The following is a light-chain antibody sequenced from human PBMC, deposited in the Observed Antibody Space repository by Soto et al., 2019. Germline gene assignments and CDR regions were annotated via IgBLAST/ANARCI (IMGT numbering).Light chain of an antibody. CDR1: QSVSSSY. CDR3: QQHGSSPIT. J-gene: IGKJ5*01. Sequence: EIVLTQSPATLSLSPGERATLSCRASQSVSSSYLAWYQQKPGQAPRLLIYGASNRATGIPDRFSGSGSGTDFTLTISRLEPEDFAVYYCQQHGSSPITFGQGTRLEIK. CDR2: GAS. V-gene: IGKV3-20*01.